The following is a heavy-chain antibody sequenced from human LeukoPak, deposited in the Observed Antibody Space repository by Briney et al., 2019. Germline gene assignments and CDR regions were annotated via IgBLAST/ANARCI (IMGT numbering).Heavy chain of an antibody. V-gene: IGHV1-69*13. J-gene: IGHJ6*02. Sequence: ASVKVSCTASGYTFTSYGISWVRQAPGQGLEWMGGIIPIFGTANYAQKFQGRVTITADESTSTAYMELSSLRSEDTAVYYCARSLPYIDYGMDVWGQGTTVTVSS. CDR3: ARSLPYIDYGMDV. CDR1: GYTFTSYG. CDR2: IIPIFGTA. D-gene: IGHD1-14*01.